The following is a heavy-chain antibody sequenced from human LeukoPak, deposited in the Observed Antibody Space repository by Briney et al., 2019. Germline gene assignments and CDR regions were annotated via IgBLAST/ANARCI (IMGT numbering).Heavy chain of an antibody. CDR1: GGTFSSYT. Sequence: SVKVSCKASGGTFSSYTISWVRQAPGQGLEWMGRIIPILGIANYAQKFQGRVTITADKSTSTAYMELSSLRSEDTAVYYCARDLAYCSSTSCGPPPRDPRGQGTLVTVSS. CDR3: ARDLAYCSSTSCGPPPRDP. V-gene: IGHV1-69*04. CDR2: IIPILGIA. D-gene: IGHD2-2*01. J-gene: IGHJ5*02.